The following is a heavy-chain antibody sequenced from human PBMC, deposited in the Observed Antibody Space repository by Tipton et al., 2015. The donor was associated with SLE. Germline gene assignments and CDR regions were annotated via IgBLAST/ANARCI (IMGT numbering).Heavy chain of an antibody. J-gene: IGHJ2*01. D-gene: IGHD3-10*01. V-gene: IGHV4-59*01. Sequence: TLSLTCTVSGGSISSYYWSWIRQPPGKGLEWIGYIYYSGSTNCNPSLKSRVTISVDTSKNQFSLKLSSVTAADTAVYYCARVLGEPDWYFDLWGRGTLVTVSS. CDR2: IYYSGST. CDR1: GGSISSYY. CDR3: ARVLGEPDWYFDL.